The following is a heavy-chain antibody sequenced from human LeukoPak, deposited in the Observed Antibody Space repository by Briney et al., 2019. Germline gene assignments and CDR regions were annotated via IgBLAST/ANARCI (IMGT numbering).Heavy chain of an antibody. CDR3: AKDLAYDSSGYLDY. CDR2: ISWNSGSI. Sequence: PGRSLRRSCAASGFTFDDYAKHWVRQAPGKGLEWVSGISWNSGSIGYADSVKGRFTISRDNAKNSLYLQMNSLRAEDTALYYCAKDLAYDSSGYLDYWGQGTLVTVSS. V-gene: IGHV3-9*01. D-gene: IGHD3-22*01. J-gene: IGHJ4*02. CDR1: GFTFDDYA.